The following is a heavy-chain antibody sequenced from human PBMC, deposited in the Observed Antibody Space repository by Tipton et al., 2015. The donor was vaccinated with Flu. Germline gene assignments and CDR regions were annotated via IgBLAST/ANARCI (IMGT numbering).Heavy chain of an antibody. J-gene: IGHJ4*02. V-gene: IGHV4-34*01. D-gene: IGHD3-3*01. CDR3: ARRYYDFWSGYPYYFDY. CDR1: GGSFSGYY. CDR2: INHSGST. Sequence: GLVKPSETLSLTCAVYGGSFSGYYWSWIRQPPGKGLEWIGEINHSGSTNYNPSLKSRVTISVDTSKNQFSLKLSSVTAADTAVYYCARRYYDFWSGYPYYFDYWGQGTLVTVSS.